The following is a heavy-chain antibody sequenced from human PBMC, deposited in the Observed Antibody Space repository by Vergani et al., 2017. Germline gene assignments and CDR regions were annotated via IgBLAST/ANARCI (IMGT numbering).Heavy chain of an antibody. CDR2: IDHTGRP. CDR1: GGSFTSYN. D-gene: IGHD4-11*01. CDR3: ARVNTETNCHLYSYYDMDV. V-gene: IGHV4-34*01. J-gene: IGHJ6*02. Sequence: QVQLQQWGGGLLKPSETLSLTCVVNGGSFTSYNWTWIRQSPGEGLEWVGDIDHTGRPDYNPSLKSRLTMSVDKSRNQFPLTLNSVTATDTAIYFCARVNTETNCHLYSYYDMDVWGQGTAVTVS.